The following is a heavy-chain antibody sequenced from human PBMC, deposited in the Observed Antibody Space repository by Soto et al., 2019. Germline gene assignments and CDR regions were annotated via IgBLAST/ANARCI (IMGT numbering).Heavy chain of an antibody. CDR1: GFTFSSYA. V-gene: IGHV3-23*01. J-gene: IGHJ4*02. D-gene: IGHD2-8*01. CDR3: AKIIAETEHCTNGVCYARPFDY. Sequence: GGSLRLSCAASGFTFSSYAMSWVRQAPGKGLEWVSAISGSGGSTYYADSVKGRFTISRDNSKNTLYLQMNSLRAEDTAVYYCAKIIAETEHCTNGVCYARPFDYWGQGTLVTVSS. CDR2: ISGSGGST.